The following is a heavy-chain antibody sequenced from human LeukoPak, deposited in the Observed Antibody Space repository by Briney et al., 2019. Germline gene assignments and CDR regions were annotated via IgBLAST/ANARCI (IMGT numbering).Heavy chain of an antibody. J-gene: IGHJ4*02. Sequence: GGSLRLSCAASGFTFSSYAMSWVRQAPGKGLEWVAVISYDGSNKYYADSVKGRFTISRDNSKNTLYLQMNSLRAEDTAIYYCAKNRRGPAAGTWYFESWGQGNLVTVSS. V-gene: IGHV3-30-3*02. CDR1: GFTFSSYA. D-gene: IGHD6-13*01. CDR2: ISYDGSNK. CDR3: AKNRRGPAAGTWYFES.